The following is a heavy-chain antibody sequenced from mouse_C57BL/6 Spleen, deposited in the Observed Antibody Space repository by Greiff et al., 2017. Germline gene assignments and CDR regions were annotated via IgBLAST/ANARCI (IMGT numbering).Heavy chain of an antibody. CDR2: IDPEAGET. CDR1: GFNIKDYY. J-gene: IGHJ1*03. V-gene: IGHV14-2*01. D-gene: IGHD1-1*01. Sequence: VKLQLSGAELVKPGASVKLSCTASGFNIKDYYMHLVKQRTEQGLEWIGRIDPEAGETKYAPKFQGKATITADTSSNTAYLQLISLTSEDTAVYYCARSDYGSSHWYFDVWGTGTTVTVSS. CDR3: ARSDYGSSHWYFDV.